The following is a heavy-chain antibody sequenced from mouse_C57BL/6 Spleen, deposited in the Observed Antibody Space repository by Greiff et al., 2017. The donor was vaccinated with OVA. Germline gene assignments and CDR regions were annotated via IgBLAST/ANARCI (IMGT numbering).Heavy chain of an antibody. CDR3: ARGDYYGSSIWYFDV. CDR1: GYTFTSYW. Sequence: VQLQQPGAELVKPGASVKMSCKASGYTFTSYWITWVKQRPGQGLEWIGDIYPGSGSTNYNEKFKSKATLTVDTSSSTAYMQLSSLTSEDSAVDYCARGDYYGSSIWYFDVWGTGTTVTVSS. D-gene: IGHD1-1*01. CDR2: IYPGSGST. J-gene: IGHJ1*03. V-gene: IGHV1-55*01.